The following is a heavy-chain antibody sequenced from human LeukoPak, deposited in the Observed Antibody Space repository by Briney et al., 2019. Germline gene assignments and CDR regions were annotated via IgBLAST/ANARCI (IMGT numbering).Heavy chain of an antibody. Sequence: ASVKVSCKASGYTFTDYGINWVRQAPGQGLEWMGWISGYNGDTKYAQRRQGRVTMTTDTSTSTAYMELRSLRSDDTAVYYCARKAYGDYAQNDYWGQGTLVTVSS. CDR3: ARKAYGDYAQNDY. D-gene: IGHD4-17*01. V-gene: IGHV1-18*01. CDR1: GYTFTDYG. CDR2: ISGYNGDT. J-gene: IGHJ4*02.